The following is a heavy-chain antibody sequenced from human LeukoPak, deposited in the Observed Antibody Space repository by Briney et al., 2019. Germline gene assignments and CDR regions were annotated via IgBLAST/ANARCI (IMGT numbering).Heavy chain of an antibody. J-gene: IGHJ5*02. V-gene: IGHV4-59*01. D-gene: IGHD3-22*01. CDR3: ARGTMMVGP. CDR1: GGSISSYY. CDR2: IRSGGST. Sequence: SETLSLTCTVSGGSISSYYWSWIRQPPGKGLEWVGYIRSGGSTNYNPSLKSRLTISIDTSKSQFSLKLSSVTAADTAVYYCARGTMMVGPWGQGTLVTVSS.